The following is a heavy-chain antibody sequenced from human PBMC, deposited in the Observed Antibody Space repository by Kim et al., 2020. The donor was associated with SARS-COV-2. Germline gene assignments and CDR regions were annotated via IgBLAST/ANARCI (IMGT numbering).Heavy chain of an antibody. D-gene: IGHD6-19*01. J-gene: IGHJ6*02. CDR1: GYTFSSHT. V-gene: IGHV1-3*01. CDR3: TRRILLEVAAWAYGMDV. Sequence: ASVKVSCKASGYTFSSHTMQWVRQAPGQRLEWMGWINAGKGDTKYSQKFQGRVTITRDTSASTAYMEVSSLRSEDTAVYYCTRRILLEVAAWAYGMDVWGQGTTVTVSS. CDR2: INAGKGDT.